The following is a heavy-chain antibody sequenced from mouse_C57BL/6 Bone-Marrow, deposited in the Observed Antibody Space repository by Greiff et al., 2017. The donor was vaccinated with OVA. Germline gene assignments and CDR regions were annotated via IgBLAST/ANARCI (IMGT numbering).Heavy chain of an antibody. CDR1: GFTFSDYG. CDR2: ISNLAYSI. J-gene: IGHJ1*03. V-gene: IGHV5-15*01. Sequence: EVMLVESGGGLVQPGGSLKLSCAASGFTFSDYGMAWVRQAQRKGPEWVAFISNLAYSIYYADTVTGRFTISRENAKNTLYLEMSSLRSEDTAMYYCARKGDYYGSSYWYFDVWGTGTTVTVSS. CDR3: ARKGDYYGSSYWYFDV. D-gene: IGHD1-1*01.